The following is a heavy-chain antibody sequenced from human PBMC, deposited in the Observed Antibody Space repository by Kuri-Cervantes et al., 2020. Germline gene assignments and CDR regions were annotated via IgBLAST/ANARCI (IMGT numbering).Heavy chain of an antibody. J-gene: IGHJ4*02. V-gene: IGHV4-34*01. D-gene: IGHD5-18*01. CDR3: ARASRGYNYGRPFDY. CDR1: GGTFDGYY. CDR2: VNHGGNT. Sequence: GSLRLSCAVYGGTFDGYYWTWVRQPPGKGLEWIGEVNHGGNTIYKPSLKSRVTISLDTSKNQFSLKLSSVTAADTSVYYCARASRGYNYGRPFDYWGQGTLVTVSS.